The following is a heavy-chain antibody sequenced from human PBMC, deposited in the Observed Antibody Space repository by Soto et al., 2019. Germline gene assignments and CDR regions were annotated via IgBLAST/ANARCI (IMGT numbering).Heavy chain of an antibody. Sequence: QVQLQESGPGLVKPSETLSLTCTVSGGSISSSYLSWIRQPPGKGLEWIGYLYYSGSTNYNPSLQSRVTISVDTSKNQFPLKLSSVTAAYTAVYYCARRYGACFDYWGKGTPVPFSA. V-gene: IGHV4-59*08. D-gene: IGHD5-18*01. CDR3: ARRYGACFDY. J-gene: IGHJ4*02. CDR2: LYYSGST. CDR1: GGSISSSY.